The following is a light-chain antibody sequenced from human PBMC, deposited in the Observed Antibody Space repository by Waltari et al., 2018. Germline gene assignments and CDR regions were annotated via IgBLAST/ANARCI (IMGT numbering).Light chain of an antibody. CDR3: LQHNSYPLT. Sequence: DIQMTQSPSSLSASVGDTVTITCRASQGIGNYLNWFQQKPGKAPKLLIYAATTLQSGVPSRFSGSGSGTEFTLTINSLQPEDFATYYCLQHNSYPLTFGGGIKVEIK. J-gene: IGKJ4*01. V-gene: IGKV1-17*01. CDR1: QGIGNY. CDR2: AAT.